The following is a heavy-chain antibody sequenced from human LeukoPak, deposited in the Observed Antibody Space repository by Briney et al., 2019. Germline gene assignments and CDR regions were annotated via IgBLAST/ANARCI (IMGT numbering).Heavy chain of an antibody. V-gene: IGHV4-34*01. J-gene: IGHJ4*02. CDR3: ARGRYGSGSYYSDY. CDR2: INHSGST. CDR1: GDSISGYY. D-gene: IGHD3-10*01. Sequence: SETLSLTCTVSGDSISGYYWSWIRQPPGKGLEWIGEINHSGSTNYNPSLKSRVTISVDTSKNQFSLKLSSVTAADTAVYYCARGRYGSGSYYSDYWGQGTLVTVSS.